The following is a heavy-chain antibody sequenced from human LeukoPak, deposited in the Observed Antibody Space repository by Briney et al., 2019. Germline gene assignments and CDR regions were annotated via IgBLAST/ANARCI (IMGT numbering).Heavy chain of an antibody. CDR3: ARQAGYYGSSAFDP. V-gene: IGHV5-51*01. J-gene: IGHJ5*02. Sequence: GESLKISCKGSGYCFISYWIGWVRQMPGKGLECMGIIYPGDSDTRYSPSFQGQVTISADKSISTAYLQWSSLKASDTAIYYCARQAGYYGSSAFDPWGQGTLVTVSS. D-gene: IGHD3-22*01. CDR1: GYCFISYW. CDR2: IYPGDSDT.